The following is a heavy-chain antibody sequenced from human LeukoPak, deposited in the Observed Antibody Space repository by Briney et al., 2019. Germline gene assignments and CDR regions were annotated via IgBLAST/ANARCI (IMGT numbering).Heavy chain of an antibody. J-gene: IGHJ6*03. CDR1: GFTFDDYT. D-gene: IGHD6-13*01. CDR3: AKDRVATERYYMDV. CDR2: ISWDGGST. Sequence: GGSLRLSCAASGFTFDDYTMHWVRQAPGKGLEWVSLISWDGGSTYYADSVKGRFTISRDNSKNTLYLQMNSLRAEDTAVYYCAKDRVATERYYMDVWGKGTTVTISS. V-gene: IGHV3-43*01.